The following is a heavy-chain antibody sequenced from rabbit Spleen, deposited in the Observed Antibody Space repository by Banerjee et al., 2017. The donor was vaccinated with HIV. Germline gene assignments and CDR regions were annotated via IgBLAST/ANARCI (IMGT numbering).Heavy chain of an antibody. J-gene: IGHJ4*01. CDR1: GFSFSDRDA. D-gene: IGHD1-1*01. CDR3: ARDLVGVIGWNFYL. CDR2: INAATGKP. V-gene: IGHV1S45*01. Sequence: QEQLVESGGGLVQPEGSLTITCKASGFSFSDRDAMCWVRQAPGKGLEWIACINAATGKPVYATWAKGRFTISRTSSTTVTLRMTSLTAADRATYFCARDLVGVIGWNFYLWGQGTLVTVS.